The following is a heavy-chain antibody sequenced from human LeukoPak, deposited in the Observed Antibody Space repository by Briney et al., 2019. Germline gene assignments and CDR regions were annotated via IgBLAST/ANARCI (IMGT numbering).Heavy chain of an antibody. CDR2: IIPIFGTA. CDR1: GGTFSSYA. D-gene: IGHD2-2*01. V-gene: IGHV1-69*13. Sequence: GASVKVSCKASGGTFSSYAINWVRQAPEQGLEWMGGIIPIFGTANYAQKFQGRVTITADESTSTAYMELSSLRSEDTAVYYCARPERYCSSTSCLMAYFDYWGQGALVTVSS. J-gene: IGHJ4*02. CDR3: ARPERYCSSTSCLMAYFDY.